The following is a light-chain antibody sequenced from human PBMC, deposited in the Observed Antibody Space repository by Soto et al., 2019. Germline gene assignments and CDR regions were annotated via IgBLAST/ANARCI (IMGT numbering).Light chain of an antibody. CDR3: QQYGTSEII. J-gene: IGKJ5*01. Sequence: EIILTQTAGSKFISSGATATVCYXXSPSVSSSYLAWYQQKPGQAPRLLIYDASNRATGIPARFSGSGSGTDFTLTISSLEPEDFAVFYCQQYGTSEIIFGQGTRLEI. CDR2: DAS. V-gene: IGKV3-20*01. CDR1: PSVSSSY.